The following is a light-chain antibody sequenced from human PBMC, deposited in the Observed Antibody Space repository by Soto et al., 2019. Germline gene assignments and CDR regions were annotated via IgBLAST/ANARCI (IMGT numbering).Light chain of an antibody. CDR3: QQYGGSPIT. Sequence: EIVLTQSPGTLSLSPGERTTLSCRASQSVTSSYLAWYQQKSGQAPRLLIYGASSMATGIPDRFSGSGSGTDFTLTISRLEPEDFAVYYCQQYGGSPITFGQGTRLEIK. J-gene: IGKJ5*01. V-gene: IGKV3-20*01. CDR1: QSVTSSY. CDR2: GAS.